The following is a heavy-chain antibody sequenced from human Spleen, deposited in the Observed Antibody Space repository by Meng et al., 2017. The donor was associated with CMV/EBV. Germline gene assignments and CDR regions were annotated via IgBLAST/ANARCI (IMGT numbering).Heavy chain of an antibody. CDR3: ASQKSDTIFGVVTSPFNY. J-gene: IGHJ4*02. CDR1: GDSISDSSYY. D-gene: IGHD3-3*01. CDR2: IFSGGYT. Sequence: QLQLQESGPGLVKPSXTLSLTCAXSGDSISDSSYYWGWIRQPPGKGLEWIGSIFSGGYTYYNPSLKSRVTISLDTSRNHFSLRLSSVTAADTAMYYCASQKSDTIFGVVTSPFNYWGPGTLVTVSS. V-gene: IGHV4-39*07.